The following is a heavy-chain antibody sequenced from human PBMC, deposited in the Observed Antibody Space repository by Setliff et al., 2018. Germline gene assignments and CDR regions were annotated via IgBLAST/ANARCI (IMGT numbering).Heavy chain of an antibody. CDR1: GYSFTTSW. CDR3: AREHVSGHSEY. V-gene: IGHV5-51*01. Sequence: GEYLKISCKASGYSFTTSWIAWVRQKPGKGLEWMGIIYPGDSDTQYSPSFQGQVTFSSDKSINTAYLQWSSLKASDTAIYYCAREHVSGHSEYWGQGTLVTVSS. D-gene: IGHD1-26*01. CDR2: IYPGDSDT. J-gene: IGHJ4*02.